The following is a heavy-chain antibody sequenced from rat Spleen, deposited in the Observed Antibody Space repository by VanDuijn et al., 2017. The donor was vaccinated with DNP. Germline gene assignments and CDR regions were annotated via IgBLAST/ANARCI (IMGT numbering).Heavy chain of an antibody. CDR2: ISHDGSDT. CDR1: GFTFSDYN. D-gene: IGHD1-6*01. Sequence: EVQLVESDGGLVQPGRSLKLSCAASGFTFSDYNMAWVRQAPKKGLEWVATISHDGSDTYYPDSVKGRFTISRDNAENTVYLQMNSLRSEDTATYYCAKDILYTTDPLYVMDAWGQGASVTVSS. CDR3: AKDILYTTDPLYVMDA. J-gene: IGHJ4*01. V-gene: IGHV5-7*01.